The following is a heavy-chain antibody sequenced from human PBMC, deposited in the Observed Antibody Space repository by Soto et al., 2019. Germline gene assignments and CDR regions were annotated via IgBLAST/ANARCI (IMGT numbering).Heavy chain of an antibody. D-gene: IGHD2-2*01. CDR3: AKNRIGYCSSGGSCSRSVGAMDV. Sequence: EEQLLESGGGLVQPGGSLRLSYAASGFTFSSYAMTWVRQAPGMGLEWVSSISGSGGSTYYADSVKGRFTISRDNSRNTLYLQMNSLRAEDTAVYYCAKNRIGYCSSGGSCSRSVGAMDVW. CDR1: GFTFSSYA. V-gene: IGHV3-23*01. CDR2: ISGSGGST. J-gene: IGHJ6*03.